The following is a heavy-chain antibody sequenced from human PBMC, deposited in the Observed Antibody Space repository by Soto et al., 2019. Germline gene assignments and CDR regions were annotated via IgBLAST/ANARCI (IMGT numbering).Heavy chain of an antibody. Sequence: DVQLLESGGALVQPGGSLRLSCETSGFTFTNYAMSWVRQAPGKGPEWVSGISASGTSTYYADSVKGRFTISRDNSKNTLSLQMNSLRAEDTAVYYCAKDPNGHYVGGFEFWGQGTMVTVSS. J-gene: IGHJ3*01. CDR2: ISASGTST. V-gene: IGHV3-23*01. CDR1: GFTFTNYA. D-gene: IGHD4-17*01. CDR3: AKDPNGHYVGGFEF.